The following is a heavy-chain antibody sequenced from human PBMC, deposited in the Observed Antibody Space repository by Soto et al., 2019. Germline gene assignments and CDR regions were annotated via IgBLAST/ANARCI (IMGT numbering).Heavy chain of an antibody. V-gene: IGHV5-51*01. J-gene: IGHJ4*02. D-gene: IGHD6-6*01. CDR3: ARPAEGGQLAPLVY. CDR1: VYSFTSYW. Sequence: PGESLKISCKGSVYSFTSYWIGWVRQMPGKGLELMGIMYPGDSDTRYSPSLQCHVTISADKSISTAYLQWSSLKASDTAMYYCARPAEGGQLAPLVYWGQGTLVTVSS. CDR2: MYPGDSDT.